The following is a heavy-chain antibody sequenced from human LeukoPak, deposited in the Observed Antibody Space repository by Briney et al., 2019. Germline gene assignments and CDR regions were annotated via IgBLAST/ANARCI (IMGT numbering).Heavy chain of an antibody. D-gene: IGHD3-10*01. CDR2: ISYDGSNK. V-gene: IGHV3-30*04. J-gene: IGHJ6*02. Sequence: GGSLRLSCAASGFTLSSYAMHWVRQAPGKGLEWVAVISYDGSNKYYADSVKGRFTISRDNSKNTLYLQMNSLRAEDTAVYYCARDDEVYGSGSYYYYYYGMDVWGQGTTVTVSS. CDR3: ARDDEVYGSGSYYYYYYGMDV. CDR1: GFTLSSYA.